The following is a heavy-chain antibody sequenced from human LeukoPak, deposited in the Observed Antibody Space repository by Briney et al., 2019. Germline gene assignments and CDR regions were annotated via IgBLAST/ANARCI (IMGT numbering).Heavy chain of an antibody. J-gene: IGHJ4*02. CDR3: PKGYSMVVAGPFDY. D-gene: IGHD6-19*01. CDR1: GFTFDDYA. V-gene: IGHV3-9*03. Sequence: PGGSLRLSCAASGFTFDDYAMHWVRQVPGKGLEWVSGISWNSGSIGYADSVKGRFTISRDNAKNSLYVQMNSLRAEDMALYYCPKGYSMVVAGPFDYWGQGTLVTVSS. CDR2: ISWNSGSI.